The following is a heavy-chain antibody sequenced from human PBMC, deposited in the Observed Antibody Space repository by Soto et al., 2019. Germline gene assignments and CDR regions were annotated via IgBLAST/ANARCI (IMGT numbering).Heavy chain of an antibody. Sequence: EVQLVESGGGLVQPGGSLRLSCEASGFTFSSYSMNWVRQAPGKGLEWVSYISSYSSTIYYADSVKGRFTISRDNAKNSLYLQMNSLRAEDTAVYYCARMGVGPWCDPWGQGILVTVSS. CDR2: ISSYSSTI. V-gene: IGHV3-48*01. CDR1: GFTFSSYS. J-gene: IGHJ5*02. D-gene: IGHD1-26*01. CDR3: ARMGVGPWCDP.